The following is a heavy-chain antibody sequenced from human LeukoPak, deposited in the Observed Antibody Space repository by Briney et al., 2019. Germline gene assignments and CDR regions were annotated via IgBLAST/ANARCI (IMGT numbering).Heavy chain of an antibody. CDR3: ARVVRLWFGGWAFDI. V-gene: IGHV4-34*01. CDR1: GGSFSGYY. J-gene: IGHJ3*02. CDR2: INHSGST. Sequence: PSETLSLTCAVYGGSFSGYYWSWIRQPPGKGLEWIGEINHSGSTNYNPSLKSRVTISVDTSKNQFSLKLSSVTAADTAVYYCARVVRLWFGGWAFDIWGQGTMVTVSS. D-gene: IGHD3-10*01.